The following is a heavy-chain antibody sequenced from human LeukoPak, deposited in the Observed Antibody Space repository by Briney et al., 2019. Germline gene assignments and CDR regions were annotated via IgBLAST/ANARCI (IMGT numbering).Heavy chain of an antibody. CDR3: ARHGSVRSPLGP. V-gene: IGHV4-4*09. CDR1: GGSFDSKY. J-gene: IGHJ5*02. Sequence: PSETLSLTCSVSGGSFDSKYWSWIRQPPGKGLEWIGYIYTSGSTNFNPSLRSRVAMSIDTSKNQFSLKVYSVTAADTAVYYCARHGSVRSPLGPWGQGTLVTVSS. CDR2: IYTSGST. D-gene: IGHD3-10*01.